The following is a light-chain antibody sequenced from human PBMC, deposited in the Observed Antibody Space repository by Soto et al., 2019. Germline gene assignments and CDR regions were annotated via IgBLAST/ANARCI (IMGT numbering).Light chain of an antibody. CDR1: QSVGTY. V-gene: IGKV3-11*01. Sequence: DIFLTQSPVTLSLSPGETATLSCRASQSVGTYLAWYQLKSGQAPRLLIYEASKRATGIPARFSGRGSGTEFTLTIGSLEPEYFALYYWKQGSNWPPLTCGGGTKVEIK. CDR3: KQGSNWPPLT. CDR2: EAS. J-gene: IGKJ4*02.